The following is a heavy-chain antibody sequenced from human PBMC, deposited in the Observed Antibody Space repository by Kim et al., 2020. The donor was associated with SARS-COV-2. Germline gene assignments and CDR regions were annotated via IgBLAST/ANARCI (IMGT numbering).Heavy chain of an antibody. Sequence: GGSLRLSCVASGFTFSNYDMTWVRQAPGKGLEWVSVISASGHATNYADSVKGRCTISRDNSKNTVYLQMDSLRAEDTAVYYCAKDLGVPGGHHEFDYWGQGTLVTVSS. V-gene: IGHV3-23*01. CDR1: GFTFSNYD. CDR2: ISASGHAT. D-gene: IGHD3-16*01. CDR3: AKDLGVPGGHHEFDY. J-gene: IGHJ4*02.